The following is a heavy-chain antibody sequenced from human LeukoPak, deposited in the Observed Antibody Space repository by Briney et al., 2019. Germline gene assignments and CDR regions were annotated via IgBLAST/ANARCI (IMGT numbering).Heavy chain of an antibody. D-gene: IGHD1-26*01. CDR2: ISAYNGNT. J-gene: IGHJ4*02. Sequence: ASVKVSCKASGYTFTSYGISWVRQAPGQGLEWMGWISAYNGNTNYAQKLQGRVTMTTDTSTSTAYMELRSLRSDDTAVYYCATIAHIVGATPFDYWGQGTLVTVSS. CDR3: ATIAHIVGATPFDY. V-gene: IGHV1-18*01. CDR1: GYTFTSYG.